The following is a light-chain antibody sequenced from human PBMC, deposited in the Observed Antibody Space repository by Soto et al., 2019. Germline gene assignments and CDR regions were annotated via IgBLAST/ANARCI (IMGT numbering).Light chain of an antibody. CDR2: TND. V-gene: IGLV1-44*01. Sequence: QSVLTQPPSASGTPGQRVTISCSGSRSNIGGNTVNWYQQLPGTAPKLLIYTNDQRPSGVPDRFSGSKSGTSASLVTSGLQSEDEADYYCAAWDDSLTGCVFGTGTKVTVL. CDR3: AAWDDSLTGCV. CDR1: RSNIGGNT. J-gene: IGLJ1*01.